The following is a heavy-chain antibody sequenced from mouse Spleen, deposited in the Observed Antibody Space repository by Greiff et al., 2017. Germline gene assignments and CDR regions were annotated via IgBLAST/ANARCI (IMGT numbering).Heavy chain of an antibody. Sequence: VQLQESGAELVKPGASVKLSCKASGYTFTSYDINWVRQRPEQGLEWIGWIFPGDGSTKYNEKFKGKATLTTDKSSSTAYMQLSRLTSEDSAVYFCARTGLSTWESLAWFAYWGQGTLVTVSA. CDR2: IFPGDGST. V-gene: IGHV1-85*01. J-gene: IGHJ3*01. CDR3: ARTGLSTWESLAWFAY. CDR1: GYTFTSYD. D-gene: IGHD6-1*01.